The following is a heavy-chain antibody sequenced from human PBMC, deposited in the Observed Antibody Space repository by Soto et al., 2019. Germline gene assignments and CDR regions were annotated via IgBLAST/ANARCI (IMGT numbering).Heavy chain of an antibody. CDR2: ISGSGGST. V-gene: IGHV3-23*01. CDR1: GFTFSSYA. CDR3: AKHKYGDILTGYYTFFDY. J-gene: IGHJ4*02. D-gene: IGHD3-9*01. Sequence: GGSLRLSCAASGFTFSSYAMSWVRQAPGKGLEWVSAISGSGGSTYYADSVKGRFTISRDNSKNTLYLQMNSLRAEDTAVYYCAKHKYGDILTGYYTFFDYWGQGTLVTVSS.